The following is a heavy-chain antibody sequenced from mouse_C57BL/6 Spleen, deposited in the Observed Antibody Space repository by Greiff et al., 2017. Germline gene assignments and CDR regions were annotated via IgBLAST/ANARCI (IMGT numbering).Heavy chain of an antibody. Sequence: QVQLQQSGAELVRPGTSVKVSCKASGYAFTNYLIEWVKQRPGQGLEWIGVINPGSGGTNYNEKFKGKATLTADKSSSTAYMQLSSLTSEDSAVYFCAREDVYYAMDYWGQGTSVTVSS. V-gene: IGHV1-54*01. J-gene: IGHJ4*01. CDR1: GYAFTNYL. CDR2: INPGSGGT. CDR3: AREDVYYAMDY.